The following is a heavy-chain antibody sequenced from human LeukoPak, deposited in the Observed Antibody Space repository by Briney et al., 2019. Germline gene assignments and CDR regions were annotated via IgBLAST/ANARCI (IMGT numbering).Heavy chain of an antibody. V-gene: IGHV3-33*01. CDR3: VRGSGGNGYGYWGDN. D-gene: IGHD5-12*01. CDR1: GFTFSDFG. J-gene: IGHJ4*02. Sequence: GGSLRLSCAASGFTFSDFGMHWVRKAPGKGLEWVAVIWYHGNEIHYVDSVKGRFTIPRDNFRNTLYLQMSSLRAEDSAVYYCVRGSGGNGYGYWGDNWGQGTLVTVSS. CDR2: IWYHGNEI.